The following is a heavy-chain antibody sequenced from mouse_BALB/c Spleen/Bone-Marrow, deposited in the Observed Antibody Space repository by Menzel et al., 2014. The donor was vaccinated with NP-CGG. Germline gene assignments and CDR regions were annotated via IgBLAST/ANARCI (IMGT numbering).Heavy chain of an antibody. D-gene: IGHD1-1*01. V-gene: IGHV1-20*02. CDR1: GYSFTGYF. CDR2: INPYNGDT. CDR3: TRVTTDWYFDV. J-gene: IGHJ1*01. Sequence: EVQLQQSGPELVKPGASAKISCKASGYSFTGYFMNWVMQSHGKSLEWIGRINPYNGDTFYNQKSKGKATLTVDKSSSTAHMELRSLASEDSAVYYCTRVTTDWYFDVWGAGTTVTVSS.